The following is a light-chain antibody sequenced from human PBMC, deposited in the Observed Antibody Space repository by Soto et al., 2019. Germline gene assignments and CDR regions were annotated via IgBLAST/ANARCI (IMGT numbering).Light chain of an antibody. CDR3: QQYEYFPFT. V-gene: IGKV1-33*01. CDR2: DAS. Sequence: DVQMTQSPSSLSASVGDRVTVTCQANYDIRDRLNWFQKKPGKGPKLLIYDASTSDTGAPSRFSGSGSGTYFTLTISSLQPEDVATYYCQQYEYFPFTFGGGTRLQIK. J-gene: IGKJ4*01. CDR1: YDIRDR.